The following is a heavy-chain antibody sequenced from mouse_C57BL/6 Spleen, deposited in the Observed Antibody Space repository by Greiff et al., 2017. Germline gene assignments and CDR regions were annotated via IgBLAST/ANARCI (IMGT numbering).Heavy chain of an antibody. CDR3: ARGDGAMDY. D-gene: IGHD3-3*01. J-gene: IGHJ4*01. CDR1: GYSITSGYY. CDR2: ISYYGSN. Sequence: VQLQQSGPGLVKPSQSLSLTCSVTGYSITSGYYWNWIRQYPGNILEWMGYISYYGSNNYNPSLQNRISITRDTSKIQLYLKLNSVTAEDTATYYSARGDGAMDYWGQGTSVTVSS. V-gene: IGHV3-6*01.